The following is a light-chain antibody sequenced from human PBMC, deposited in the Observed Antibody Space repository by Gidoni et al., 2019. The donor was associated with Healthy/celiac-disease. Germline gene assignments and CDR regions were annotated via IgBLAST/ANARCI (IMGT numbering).Light chain of an antibody. CDR2: DAS. J-gene: IGKJ5*01. CDR1: QSVSSY. V-gene: IGKV3-11*01. CDR3: QQRRNWPLIT. Sequence: IVLTQSPATLSLSPVERATLSCRAIQSVSSYLAWYQQKPGQAPRLLIYDASNRATGIPARISGSGYGTEFTITISSLEHEDFAVYYCQQRRNWPLITFGQGTRLEIK.